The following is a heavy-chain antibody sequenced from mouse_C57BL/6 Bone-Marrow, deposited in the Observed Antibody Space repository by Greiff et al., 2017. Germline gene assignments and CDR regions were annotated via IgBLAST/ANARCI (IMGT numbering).Heavy chain of an antibody. CDR3: ARRDPWFAY. D-gene: IGHD3-3*01. Sequence: VQLQQPGAELVMPGASVKLSCKASGYTFTSYWMHWVKQRPGQGLEWIGELDPSDSYTNYNQKFKGKSTLTVDKSSSTAYMQLSSLTSEDAAVYYCARRDPWFAYWGQGTLVTVSA. J-gene: IGHJ3*01. CDR2: LDPSDSYT. V-gene: IGHV1-69*01. CDR1: GYTFTSYW.